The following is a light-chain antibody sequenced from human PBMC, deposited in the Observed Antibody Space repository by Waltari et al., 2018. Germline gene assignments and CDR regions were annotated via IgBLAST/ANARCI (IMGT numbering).Light chain of an antibody. CDR3: CSYAGSSTYV. J-gene: IGLJ1*01. V-gene: IGLV2-23*01. CDR1: SSDVGSYNL. Sequence: QSALTQPASVSGSPGQSITISCTGTSSDVGSYNLVSCYQQHPGKAPKLMIYEDSKRPSGFSNRFSGSKSGNTASLTSSGRQAEDEADYYCCSYAGSSTYVFGTGTKVTVL. CDR2: EDS.